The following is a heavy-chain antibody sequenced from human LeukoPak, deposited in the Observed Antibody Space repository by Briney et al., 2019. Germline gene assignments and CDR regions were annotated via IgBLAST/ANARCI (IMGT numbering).Heavy chain of an antibody. V-gene: IGHV1-58*02. CDR3: AAGTTVTNFVNY. CDR1: GFTFTSYA. CDR2: LVVGSGNT. Sequence: SVKVSCKASGFTFTSYAMQWVRQARGQRLEWIGWLVVGSGNTNYAQKFQERVTITRDMSTSTAYMELSSLRSEDTAVYYCAAGTTVTNFVNYWGQGTLVTVSS. J-gene: IGHJ4*02. D-gene: IGHD4-17*01.